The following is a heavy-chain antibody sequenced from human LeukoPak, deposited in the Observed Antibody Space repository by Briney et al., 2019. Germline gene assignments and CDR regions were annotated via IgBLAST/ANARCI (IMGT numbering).Heavy chain of an antibody. CDR1: GYSISSGYY. D-gene: IGHD3-10*01. CDR3: ARRYGSGSYLH. J-gene: IGHJ4*02. V-gene: IGHV4-38-2*01. CDR2: IYHSGST. Sequence: SETLSLTCAVSGYSISSGYYWGWIRQPPGKGLEWIGSIYHSGSTNYNPSLKSRVTISVDTSKNQFSLKLSSVTAADTAVYYCARRYGSGSYLHWGQGTLVTVSS.